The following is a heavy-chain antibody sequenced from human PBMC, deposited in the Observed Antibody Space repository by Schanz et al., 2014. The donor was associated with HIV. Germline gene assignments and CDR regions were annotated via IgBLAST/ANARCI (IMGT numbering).Heavy chain of an antibody. J-gene: IGHJ4*02. CDR3: ARWRSGAPSN. Sequence: QLVESGGGLIEPGRSLRLSCTTSGFTFGDYPMSWFRQAPGKGLEWVGFIKSKAYGGTPEYAASVKGRFTISRDDSRNSLYLQMNSLKTEDTAVYFCARWRSGAPSNWGQGTLVTVSS. V-gene: IGHV3-49*03. D-gene: IGHD3-10*01. CDR2: IKSKAYGGTP. CDR1: GFTFGDYP.